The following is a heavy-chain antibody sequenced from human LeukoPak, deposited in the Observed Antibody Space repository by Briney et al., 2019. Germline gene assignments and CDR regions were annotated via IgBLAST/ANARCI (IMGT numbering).Heavy chain of an antibody. J-gene: IGHJ5*02. D-gene: IGHD1-14*01. CDR3: ARVALRDRAGKNWFDP. V-gene: IGHV4-31*01. CDR1: GGSISSGGYY. Sequence: SETLSLTCTVSGGSISSGGYYWSWIRQHPGKGLEWIGYIYYSGSTYYNPSLKSQVTISVDTSKNQFSLKLSSVTAADTAVYYCARVALRDRAGKNWFDPWGQGTLVTVSS. CDR2: IYYSGST.